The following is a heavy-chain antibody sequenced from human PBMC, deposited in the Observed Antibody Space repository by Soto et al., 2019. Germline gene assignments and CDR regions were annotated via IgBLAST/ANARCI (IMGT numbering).Heavy chain of an antibody. CDR3: ARDGGFYYGMDV. J-gene: IGHJ6*02. CDR2: IYYSGST. Sequence: QVQLQESGPGLVKPSKPLSSPATFPGGPTGIYSWTWTRQPPGKGLEWIGYIYYSGSTNYNPSLKSRVTISVDTSKNQFSLKLSSVTAADTAVYYCARDGGFYYGMDVWGQGTTVTVSS. V-gene: IGHV4-59*01. D-gene: IGHD3-3*01. CDR1: GGPTGIYS.